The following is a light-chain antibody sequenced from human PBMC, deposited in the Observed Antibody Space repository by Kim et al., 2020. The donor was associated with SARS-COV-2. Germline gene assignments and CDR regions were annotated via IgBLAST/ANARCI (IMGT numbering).Light chain of an antibody. J-gene: IGKJ4*01. V-gene: IGKV3-15*01. CDR1: QSVSSN. CDR3: QQYKNWPLT. Sequence: EIVMTQSPATLSVSPGERATLSCRASQSVSSNLAWYQQKPGQAPRLLIYGTSTRATGIPASFSGSGSGTEFTLTISSLQSEDFGVYYCQQYKNWPLTFGGGTKVEI. CDR2: GTS.